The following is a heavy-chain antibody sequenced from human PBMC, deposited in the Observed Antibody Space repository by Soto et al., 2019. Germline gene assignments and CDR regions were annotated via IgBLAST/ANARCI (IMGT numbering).Heavy chain of an antibody. J-gene: IGHJ4*02. V-gene: IGHV2-5*02. CDR3: AHRRSGSYCDY. CDR2: IYWDDDK. D-gene: IGHD1-26*01. Sequence: QITLKESGPTLVKPTQTLTLTCTFSGFSLSTSGVGVGWIRQPPGKALAWLALIYWDDDKRYSPSLKSRLTIPDATSKNQVVLTMTKIDPVDIATYYCAHRRSGSYCDYWGQGTLVTVSS. CDR1: GFSLSTSGVG.